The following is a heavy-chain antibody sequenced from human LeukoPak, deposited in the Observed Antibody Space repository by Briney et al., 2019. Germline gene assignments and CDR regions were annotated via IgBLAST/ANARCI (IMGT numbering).Heavy chain of an antibody. V-gene: IGHV3-66*01. D-gene: IGHD2-15*01. CDR1: GFTVSSNY. Sequence: PGGSPRLSCAASGFTVSSNYMSWVRQAPGKGLEWVSVIYSGGSTYYADSVKGRFTISRDNSKNTLYLQMNSLRAEDTAVYYCARDSRRILPSDWGQGTLVTVSS. CDR3: ARDSRRILPSD. CDR2: IYSGGST. J-gene: IGHJ4*02.